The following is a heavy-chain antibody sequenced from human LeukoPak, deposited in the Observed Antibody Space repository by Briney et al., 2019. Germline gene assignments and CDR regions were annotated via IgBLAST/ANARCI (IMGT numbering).Heavy chain of an antibody. CDR1: GFTFSDYY. CDR3: ARDHKDYYYYYMDV. Sequence: GGSLRLSCAASGFTFSDYYMSWIRQAPGKGLEWVSYFSSSGSTIYYADSVKGRFTISRDNAKNSLYLQMNSLRAEDTAVYYCARDHKDYYYYYMDVWGKGTTVTVSS. J-gene: IGHJ6*03. V-gene: IGHV3-11*01. CDR2: FSSSGSTI.